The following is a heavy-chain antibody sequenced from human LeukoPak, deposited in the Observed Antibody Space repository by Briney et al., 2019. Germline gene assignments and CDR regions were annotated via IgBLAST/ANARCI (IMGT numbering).Heavy chain of an antibody. V-gene: IGHV4-38-2*01. CDR2: IYYSGST. Sequence: GSLRLSCAASGFTLSDHYMDWVRQAPGKGLEWIGSIYYSGSTYYNPSLKSRVTISVDTSKNQFSLKLSSVTAADTAVYYCARANDYYDSSGYYEYYFDYWGQGTLVTVSS. CDR3: ARANDYYDSSGYYEYYFDY. D-gene: IGHD3-22*01. CDR1: GFTLSDHY. J-gene: IGHJ4*02.